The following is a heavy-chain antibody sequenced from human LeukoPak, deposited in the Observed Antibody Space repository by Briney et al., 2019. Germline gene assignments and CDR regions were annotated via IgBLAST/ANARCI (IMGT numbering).Heavy chain of an antibody. D-gene: IGHD3-10*01. V-gene: IGHV5-51*01. CDR3: ARHRSSEATMVSGKWDYYYGMDV. Sequence: GESLKISCKGSGYSFTSYWIGWVRQMPGKGLEWMGIIYPGDSDTRYSPSFQGQVTISADKSISTDYLQWSSLKASDTAMYYCARHRSSEATMVSGKWDYYYGMDVWGQGTTVTVSS. CDR1: GYSFTSYW. J-gene: IGHJ6*02. CDR2: IYPGDSDT.